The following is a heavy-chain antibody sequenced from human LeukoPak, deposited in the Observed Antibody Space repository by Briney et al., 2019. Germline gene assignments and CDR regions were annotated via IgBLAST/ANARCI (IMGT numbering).Heavy chain of an antibody. CDR3: ARSGGVGHGVPDY. Sequence: SETLSLTCTVSGYSISSGYYWGWIRQPPGKGLEWIGRIHHSGTTYYNPSLKSRVTISVDTSKNQFSLNLTSVTAADTAVYYCARSGGVGHGVPDYWGQGTLVTVSS. CDR1: GYSISSGYY. CDR2: IHHSGTT. D-gene: IGHD2-15*01. J-gene: IGHJ4*02. V-gene: IGHV4-38-2*02.